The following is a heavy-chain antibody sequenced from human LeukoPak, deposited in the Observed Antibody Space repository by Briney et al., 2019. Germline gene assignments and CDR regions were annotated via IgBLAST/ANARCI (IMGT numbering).Heavy chain of an antibody. CDR1: GFTFNSYT. V-gene: IGHV3-21*04. D-gene: IGHD6-19*01. CDR3: ARVSDISVAAYFDY. CDR2: ITGGSSQI. Sequence: GESLRLSCAASGFTFNSYTMHWVRQAPGTGLQWVSSITGGSSQIHYLDSVKGRFTISRDNPKNSLYLQMNSLRAEDTALYYCARVSDISVAAYFDYWGQGTLVTVSS. J-gene: IGHJ4*02.